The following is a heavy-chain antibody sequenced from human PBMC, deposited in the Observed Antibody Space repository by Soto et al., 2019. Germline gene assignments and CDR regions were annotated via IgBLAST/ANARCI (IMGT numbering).Heavy chain of an antibody. CDR3: ARLFMVRGVINPWFDP. V-gene: IGHV4-39*07. CDR1: GGSISSSSYY. D-gene: IGHD3-10*01. Sequence: PSETLSLTCTVSGGSISSSSYYWGWIRQPPGKGLEWIGSIYYSGSTYYNPSLKSRVTISVDTSKNQFSLKLSSVTAADTAVYYCARLFMVRGVINPWFDPWGQGTLVTVSS. CDR2: IYYSGST. J-gene: IGHJ5*02.